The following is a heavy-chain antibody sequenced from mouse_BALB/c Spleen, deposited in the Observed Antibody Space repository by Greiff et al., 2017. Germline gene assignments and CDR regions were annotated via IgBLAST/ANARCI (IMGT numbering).Heavy chain of an antibody. CDR1: GFSLTSYG. Sequence: VKLMESGPGLMQPSQSLSITCTVSGFSLTSYGVHWVRQSPGKGLEWLGVIWSGGSTDYNAAFISRLSISKDNSKSQVFFKMNSLQADDTAIYYCARIPIYDGYYGGYWGQGTSVTVSS. CDR3: ARIPIYDGYYGGY. CDR2: IWSGGST. J-gene: IGHJ4*01. D-gene: IGHD2-3*01. V-gene: IGHV2-4-1*01.